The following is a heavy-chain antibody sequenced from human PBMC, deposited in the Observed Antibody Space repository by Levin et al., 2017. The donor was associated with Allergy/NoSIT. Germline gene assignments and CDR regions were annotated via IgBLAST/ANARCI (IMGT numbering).Heavy chain of an antibody. J-gene: IGHJ2*01. CDR2: IIPIFGTA. D-gene: IGHD5-24*01. Sequence: KISCKASGGTFSSYAISWVRQAPGQGLEWMGGIIPIFGTANYAQKFQGRVTITADKSTSTAYMELSSLRSEDTAVYYCARVRDGYNGAWYFDLWGRGTLVTVSS. V-gene: IGHV1-69*06. CDR3: ARVRDGYNGAWYFDL. CDR1: GGTFSSYA.